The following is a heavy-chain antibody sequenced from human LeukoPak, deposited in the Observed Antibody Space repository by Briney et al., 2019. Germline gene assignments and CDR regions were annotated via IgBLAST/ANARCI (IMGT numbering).Heavy chain of an antibody. J-gene: IGHJ6*02. CDR2: IIPILGIA. V-gene: IGHV1-69*04. Sequence: ASVKVSCKASGGTFSSYAISWVRQAPGQGLEWIGRIIPILGIANYAQKFQSRVTITADKSTSTAYMELSSLRSEDTAVYYCARVPQLVVVAAPYGMDVWGQGTTVTVSS. D-gene: IGHD2-15*01. CDR1: GGTFSSYA. CDR3: ARVPQLVVVAAPYGMDV.